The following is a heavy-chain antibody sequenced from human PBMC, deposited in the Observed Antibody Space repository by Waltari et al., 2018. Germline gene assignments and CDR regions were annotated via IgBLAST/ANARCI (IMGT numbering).Heavy chain of an antibody. CDR2: IYYSGST. V-gene: IGHV4-39*02. D-gene: IGHD6-13*01. Sequence: QLQLQESGPGLVKPSETLSLTCTVSGGSISSSSYYWGWIRQPPGKGLEWIGSIYYSGSTYYNPSLKSRVTISADTPQNHFSLKLRSVTAADTAVYYCAHVMAAAGTRVDYWGQGTLVTVSS. CDR3: AHVMAAAGTRVDY. CDR1: GGSISSSSYY. J-gene: IGHJ4*02.